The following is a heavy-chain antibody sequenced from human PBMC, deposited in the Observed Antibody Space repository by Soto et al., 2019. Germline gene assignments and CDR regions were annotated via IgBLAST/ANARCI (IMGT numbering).Heavy chain of an antibody. CDR2: IYYSGST. D-gene: IGHD6-13*01. Sequence: SETLSLTCTVSGGSISSSSYYWGWIRQPPGKGLEWIGSIYYSGSTYYNPSLKSRVTISVDMSKNQFSLKLSSVTAADTAVYYCARHKYTSIYYYSGMDVGGQGTPVTVP. CDR1: GGSISSSSYY. J-gene: IGHJ6*02. V-gene: IGHV4-39*01. CDR3: ARHKYTSIYYYSGMDV.